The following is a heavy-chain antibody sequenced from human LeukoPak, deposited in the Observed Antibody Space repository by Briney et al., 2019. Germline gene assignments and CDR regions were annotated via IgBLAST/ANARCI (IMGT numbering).Heavy chain of an antibody. CDR3: AVDYYDSSGYYYAWFDP. Sequence: SVKVSCKASGGTFSSYAISWVRQAPGQGLEWMGGIIPIFGTANYAQKFQGRVTITADESTSTAYMELSSLRSEDTAVYYCAVDYYDSSGYYYAWFDPWGQGTLVTVSS. CDR1: GGTFSSYA. D-gene: IGHD3-22*01. J-gene: IGHJ5*02. V-gene: IGHV1-69*13. CDR2: IIPIFGTA.